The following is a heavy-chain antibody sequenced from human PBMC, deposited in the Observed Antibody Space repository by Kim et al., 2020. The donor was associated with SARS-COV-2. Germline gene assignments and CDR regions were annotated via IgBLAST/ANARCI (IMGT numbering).Heavy chain of an antibody. Sequence: GGSLRLSCAASGFTFSSYAMSWVRQAPGKGLEWVSAISGSGGSTYYADSVKGRFTISRDNSKNTLYLQMNSLRAEDTAVYYCAKGVKRYSSSWYLDYWGQGTLVTVSS. V-gene: IGHV3-23*01. J-gene: IGHJ4*02. D-gene: IGHD6-13*01. CDR3: AKGVKRYSSSWYLDY. CDR2: ISGSGGST. CDR1: GFTFSSYA.